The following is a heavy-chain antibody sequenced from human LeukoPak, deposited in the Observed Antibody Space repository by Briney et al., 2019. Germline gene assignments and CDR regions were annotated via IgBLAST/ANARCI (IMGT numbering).Heavy chain of an antibody. CDR1: GGSISSYY. Sequence: SETLSLTCTVSGGSISSYYWSWIRQPPGKGLEWIGYIYYSGSTNYNPSLKSRVTIPVDTSKNQFSLKLSSVTAADTAVYYCARAGYYYDSSGYYSFDYWGQGTLVTVSS. CDR2: IYYSGST. J-gene: IGHJ4*02. CDR3: ARAGYYYDSSGYYSFDY. D-gene: IGHD3-22*01. V-gene: IGHV4-59*12.